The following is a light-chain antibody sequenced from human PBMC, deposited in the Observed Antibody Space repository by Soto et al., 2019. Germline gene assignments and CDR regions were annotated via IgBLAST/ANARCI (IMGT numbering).Light chain of an antibody. V-gene: IGKV3-11*01. J-gene: IGKJ1*01. CDR1: QSVMSNY. CDR3: HQRQSWPRT. Sequence: EVVLTQSPGSLSLSPGDRATLSCRASQSVMSNYLSWYQQKPGQPPRLLIYQTSIRAAGIPARFSASGSGTDFTLTISDVQPEDFALYYCHQRQSWPRTFGQGTKVDIK. CDR2: QTS.